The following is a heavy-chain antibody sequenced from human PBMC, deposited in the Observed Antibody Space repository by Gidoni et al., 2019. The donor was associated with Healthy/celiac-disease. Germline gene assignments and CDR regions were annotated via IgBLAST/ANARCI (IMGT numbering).Heavy chain of an antibody. D-gene: IGHD4-17*01. J-gene: IGHJ4*02. Sequence: EVQLLESGGGLVQPGGSLRLSCAASGFTFSSSAMSWVRQAPGKGLEWVSAISGIGGSTYYADSVKGRFTISRDNSKNTLYLQMNSLRAEDTAVYYCARATTVTCLDYWGQGTLVTVSS. CDR1: GFTFSSSA. V-gene: IGHV3-23*01. CDR2: ISGIGGST. CDR3: ARATTVTCLDY.